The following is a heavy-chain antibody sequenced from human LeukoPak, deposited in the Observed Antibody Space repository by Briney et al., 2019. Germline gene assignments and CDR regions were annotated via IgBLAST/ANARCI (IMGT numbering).Heavy chain of an antibody. Sequence: ASVKVSCKASGYTFTGYYMHWVRQDPGQGLEWMGWINPNSGGTNYAQKFQGRVTMTRDTSISTAYMELSRLRSDDTALYYCARDSSRGAKFDPWGQGTLVTVSS. V-gene: IGHV1-2*02. D-gene: IGHD6-13*01. CDR3: ARDSSRGAKFDP. CDR1: GYTFTGYY. J-gene: IGHJ5*02. CDR2: INPNSGGT.